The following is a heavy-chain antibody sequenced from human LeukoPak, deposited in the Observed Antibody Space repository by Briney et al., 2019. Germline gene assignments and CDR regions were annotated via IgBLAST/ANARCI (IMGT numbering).Heavy chain of an antibody. CDR2: ISAYNGNT. CDR3: ARGVDDKLVVVPAAMPFGY. Sequence: ASVKVSCKASGYTFTSYGISWVRQAPGQGLEWMGWISAYNGNTNYAQKLQGRVTMTTDTSTSTAYMELRSLRSDDTAVYYCARGVDDKLVVVPAAMPFGYWGQGTLVTVSS. D-gene: IGHD2-2*01. CDR1: GYTFTSYG. V-gene: IGHV1-18*04. J-gene: IGHJ4*02.